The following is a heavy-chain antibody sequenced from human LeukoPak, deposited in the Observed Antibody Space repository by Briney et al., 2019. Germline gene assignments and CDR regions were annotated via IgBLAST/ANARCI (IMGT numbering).Heavy chain of an antibody. Sequence: SETLSLTCAVYGGSFIGFHWNWIRQPPGKGLEWIGEINHSGSTNYNPSLKSRVTISVDTSKNQFSLKLSSVTAADTAVYYCARQRATRYCSGGSCHILDYWGQGTLVTVSS. CDR2: INHSGST. CDR1: GGSFIGFH. D-gene: IGHD2-15*01. J-gene: IGHJ4*02. V-gene: IGHV4-34*01. CDR3: ARQRATRYCSGGSCHILDY.